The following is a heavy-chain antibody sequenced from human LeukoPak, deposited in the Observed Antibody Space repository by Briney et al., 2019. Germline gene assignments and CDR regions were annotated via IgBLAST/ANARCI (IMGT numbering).Heavy chain of an antibody. V-gene: IGHV3-33*01. CDR2: IRYDGSKK. CDR3: ARDCPNPNIAAAGTVPVLDY. D-gene: IGHD6-13*01. CDR1: GFTFSTYG. Sequence: HSGGSLRLSCAASGFTFSTYGMHWVRHPPGKGLEWVAVIRYDGSKKYYADSVKGRFTISRDNSKNTLYLQMNSLRAEDTAVYYCARDCPNPNIAAAGTVPVLDYWGQGTLVTVSS. J-gene: IGHJ4*02.